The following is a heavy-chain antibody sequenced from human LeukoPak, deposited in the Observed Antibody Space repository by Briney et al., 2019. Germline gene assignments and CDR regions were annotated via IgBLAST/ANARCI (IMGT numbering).Heavy chain of an antibody. CDR3: ARLQSYGSGRSYYMDV. V-gene: IGHV3-30*15. J-gene: IGHJ6*03. D-gene: IGHD3-10*01. CDR1: GFTFSSYA. CDR2: ISYDGSNK. Sequence: PGRSLRLSCAASGFTFSSYAMHWVRQAPGKGLEWVAVISYDGSNKYYADSVKGRFTISRDNSKNTLYLQMSSLRAEDTAVYYCARLQSYGSGRSYYMDVWANGATVTVSS.